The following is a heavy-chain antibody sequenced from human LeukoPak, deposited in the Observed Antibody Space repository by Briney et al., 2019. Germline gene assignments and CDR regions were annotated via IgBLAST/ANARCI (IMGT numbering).Heavy chain of an antibody. CDR3: ASGEGNYYYYYMDV. J-gene: IGHJ6*03. Sequence: GGSLRLSCAASGFTFDDYAMHWVRQAPGKGLEWVSGISWNSGSIGYADSVKGRFTISRDNAKNSLYLQMNSLRAEDTAVYYCASGEGNYYYYYMDVWGKGTTVTVSS. V-gene: IGHV3-9*01. CDR2: ISWNSGSI. D-gene: IGHD3-10*01. CDR1: GFTFDDYA.